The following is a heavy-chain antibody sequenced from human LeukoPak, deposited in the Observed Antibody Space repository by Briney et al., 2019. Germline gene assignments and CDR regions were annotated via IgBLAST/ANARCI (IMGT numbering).Heavy chain of an antibody. Sequence: GGTLRLSCAAPGFTFSSYGMSWVRQAPGKGLEWVSAISGSGGSTYYADSVKGRFTISRDNSKNTLYLQMNSLRAEDTAVYYCAKSSPPPLRYWGQGTLVTVSS. J-gene: IGHJ4*02. CDR1: GFTFSSYG. V-gene: IGHV3-23*01. CDR3: AKSSPPPLRY. CDR2: ISGSGGST.